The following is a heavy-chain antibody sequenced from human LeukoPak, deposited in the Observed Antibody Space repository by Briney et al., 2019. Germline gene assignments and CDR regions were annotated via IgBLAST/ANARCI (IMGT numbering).Heavy chain of an antibody. CDR2: IKQDGSEK. V-gene: IGHV3-7*03. Sequence: QPGGSLRLSCAASGFTFSSYWMSWVRQAPGKGLEWVANIKQDGSEKYYVDSVKGRFTISRDNAKNSLYLQMNSLRAEDTAIYYCAKDRPNYYGSNGHYYRRDGDSWGQGALVTVSS. CDR1: GFTFSSYW. D-gene: IGHD3-22*01. CDR3: AKDRPNYYGSNGHYYRRDGDS. J-gene: IGHJ5*01.